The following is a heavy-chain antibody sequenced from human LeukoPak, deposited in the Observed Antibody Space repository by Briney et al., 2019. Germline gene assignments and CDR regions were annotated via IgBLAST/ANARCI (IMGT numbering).Heavy chain of an antibody. Sequence: GRSLRLSCAASGFTFSSYAMHWARQAPGKGLEWVAVISYDGSNKYYADSVKGRFTISRDNSKNTLYLQMNSLRAEDTAVYYCARDQDSNYDFWSGPSYWGQGTLVTVSS. V-gene: IGHV3-30-3*01. CDR3: ARDQDSNYDFWSGPSY. D-gene: IGHD3-3*01. CDR1: GFTFSSYA. J-gene: IGHJ4*02. CDR2: ISYDGSNK.